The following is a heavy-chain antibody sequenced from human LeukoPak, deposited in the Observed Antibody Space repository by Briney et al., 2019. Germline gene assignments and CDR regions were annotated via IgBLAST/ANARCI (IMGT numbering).Heavy chain of an antibody. V-gene: IGHV1-18*01. CDR3: ATGGSDVPFDP. Sequence: GASVKVSCKASGYTFTSYDINWVRQAPGQGLEWMGWISAYNGNTNYAQKLEGRVTMTTDTSTSTAYMELRSLRSDDTAVYYCATGGSDVPFDPWGQGTLVTVSS. CDR2: ISAYNGNT. CDR1: GYTFTSYD. J-gene: IGHJ5*02. D-gene: IGHD2-15*01.